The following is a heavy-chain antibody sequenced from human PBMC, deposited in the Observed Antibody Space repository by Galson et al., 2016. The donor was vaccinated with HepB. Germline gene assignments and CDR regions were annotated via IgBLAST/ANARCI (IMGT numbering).Heavy chain of an antibody. V-gene: IGHV2-5*02. D-gene: IGHD1-26*01. J-gene: IGHJ4*02. CDR3: VHIVHSGSYYYFAY. CDR2: IYWDGDE. Sequence: PALVKPTQTLTLTCTFSGFSLSTTGVGVGWMRQPPGKTLEWLAHIYWDGDERYSPSLKSRLTITKDTSKNRVVLTMTNMDPVDTATYYCVHIVHSGSYYYFAYWGQGTLVTVSS. CDR1: GFSLSTTGVG.